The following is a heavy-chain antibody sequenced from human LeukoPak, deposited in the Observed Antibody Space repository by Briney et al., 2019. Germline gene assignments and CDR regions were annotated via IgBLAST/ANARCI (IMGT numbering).Heavy chain of an antibody. Sequence: GGSLRLSCAASGFTVSSNYMSWVRQAPGKGLEWVSYISHNSRTMHYADSVKGRLTISRDDAKNSLFLQMNSLRDEDTAVYYCVRGYPLGVATFDSWGQGTLVIVSS. CDR3: VRGYPLGVATFDS. D-gene: IGHD3-10*01. J-gene: IGHJ4*02. CDR2: ISHNSRTM. V-gene: IGHV3-48*02. CDR1: GFTVSSNY.